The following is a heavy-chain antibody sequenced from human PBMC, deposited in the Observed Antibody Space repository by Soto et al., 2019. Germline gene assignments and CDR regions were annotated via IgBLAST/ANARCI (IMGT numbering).Heavy chain of an antibody. CDR3: ARERTYQLSGDDTLDI. Sequence: SKTQSLTCTLSGASSSTSHRPRVRQLAGKGLECIGRIYSNSKAYYKPSLKTRVTMSLDTLNTQVSLRLRSVTAADTAKYYCARERTYQLSGDDTLDIWGLGTMVTV. J-gene: IGHJ3*02. CDR1: GASSSTSH. D-gene: IGHD2-2*01. V-gene: IGHV4-4*07. CDR2: IYSNSKA.